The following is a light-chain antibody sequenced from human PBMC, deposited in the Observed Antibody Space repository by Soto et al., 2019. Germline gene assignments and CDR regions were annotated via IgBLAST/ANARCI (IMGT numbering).Light chain of an antibody. CDR2: GAS. CDR1: QSVSSN. CDR3: QQYNNWPCT. Sequence: EIVMTQSPATLSVSPGERATLSCRASQSVSSNLAWYQQKPGQAPRLLIYGASTRATGIPARFSGSGSGTEFTLTISSLQSEDFGVYYCQQYNNWPCTFGQGTKLEIK. J-gene: IGKJ2*02. V-gene: IGKV3-15*01.